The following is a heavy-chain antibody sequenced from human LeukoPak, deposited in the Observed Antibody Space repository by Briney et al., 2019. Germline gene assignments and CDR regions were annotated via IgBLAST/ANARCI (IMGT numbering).Heavy chain of an antibody. V-gene: IGHV4-38-2*02. D-gene: IGHD3-16*01. CDR1: GYSISSGYY. Sequence: SETLSLTCTVSGYSISSGYYWGWIRQPPGKGLEWIGSIYYSGSTHYNPSLKSRVTISVDTSKNQFSLKLSSVTAADTAVYYCAREGSRFLLYNWFDPWGQGTLVTVSS. J-gene: IGHJ5*02. CDR2: IYYSGST. CDR3: AREGSRFLLYNWFDP.